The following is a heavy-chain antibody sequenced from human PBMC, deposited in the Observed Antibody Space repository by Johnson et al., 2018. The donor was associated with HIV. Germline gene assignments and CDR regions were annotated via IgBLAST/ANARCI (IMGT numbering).Heavy chain of an antibody. CDR1: GFSFSSYG. J-gene: IGHJ3*02. V-gene: IGHV3-33*05. CDR2: IAYDGGNK. CDR3: AREVYGSGSYGAFDI. Sequence: QVLLLESGGGVVQPGRSLRLSCAASGFSFSSYGMHWVRQAPGKGLEGVAIIAYDGGNKLYADSVKGRFTISRDNSKNTLYLQMNSLRAEDTALYYCAREVYGSGSYGAFDIWGQGTMVTVSS. D-gene: IGHD3-10*01.